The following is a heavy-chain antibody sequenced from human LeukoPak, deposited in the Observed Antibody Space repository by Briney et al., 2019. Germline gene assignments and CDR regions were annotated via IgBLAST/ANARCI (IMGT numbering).Heavy chain of an antibody. J-gene: IGHJ4*02. CDR1: GYTFTGYY. CDR2: INPNSGGT. V-gene: IGHV1-2*02. D-gene: IGHD3-3*01. Sequence: ASVKVSCKASGYTFTGYYVHWVRQAPGQGLEWMGWINPNSGGTNYAQKFQGRVTMTRDTSISTAYMELSRLRSDDTAVYYCARDLRFLEWFDDYWGQGTLVTVSS. CDR3: ARDLRFLEWFDDY.